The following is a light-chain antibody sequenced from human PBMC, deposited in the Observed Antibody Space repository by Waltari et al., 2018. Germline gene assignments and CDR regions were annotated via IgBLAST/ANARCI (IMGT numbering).Light chain of an antibody. V-gene: IGKV1-5*01. Sequence: DIQMTQSPSTLSASVGDRVTITCRASQSIGSLLAWYQQKPGKAPKLLIYDASSLESGVPSRFSGSGSGTEFTLTINSLEPEDSAVYYCQQGTFGPGTKVDI. J-gene: IGKJ3*01. CDR2: DAS. CDR1: QSIGSL. CDR3: QQGT.